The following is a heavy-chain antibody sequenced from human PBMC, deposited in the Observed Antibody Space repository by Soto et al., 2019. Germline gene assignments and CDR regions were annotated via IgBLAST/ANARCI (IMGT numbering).Heavy chain of an antibody. D-gene: IGHD4-17*01. CDR3: ARVGSDPYGDYGSGDYYYGMDV. CDR2: ISAYNGNT. CDR1: GYTFTSYG. J-gene: IGHJ6*02. Sequence: ASVKVSCKASGYTFTSYGISWVRQAPGQGLEWMGWISAYNGNTNYAQKLQGRVTMTTDTSTSTAYMELRSLRSDDTAVYYCARVGSDPYGDYGSGDYYYGMDVWGQGTTVTVSS. V-gene: IGHV1-18*01.